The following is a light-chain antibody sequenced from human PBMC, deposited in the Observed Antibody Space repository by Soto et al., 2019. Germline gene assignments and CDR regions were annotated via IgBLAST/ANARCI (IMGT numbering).Light chain of an antibody. CDR3: CSYAGGSNYV. V-gene: IGLV2-23*01. CDR1: SSDVGSYNL. J-gene: IGLJ1*01. CDR2: EGS. Sequence: QSALTQPASVSGSPGQSITISCTGTSSDVGSYNLVSWYQQHPGKAPKLMIYEGSKRPSGVSNRFSGSKSGNTASLTISGLQAEDEADYYCCSYAGGSNYVFGTGTKLTVL.